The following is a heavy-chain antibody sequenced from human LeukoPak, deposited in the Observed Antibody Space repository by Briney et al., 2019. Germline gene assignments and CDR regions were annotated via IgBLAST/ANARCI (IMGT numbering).Heavy chain of an antibody. Sequence: PGGSLRLSCAASGFTFSSYGMHWVRQAPGKGLEWVAVIWYDGSNKYYADSVKGRFTISRDNSKNTLYLQMNSLRAEDTAAYYCAKYRVRGVSPFDYWGQGTLVTVSS. D-gene: IGHD3-10*01. J-gene: IGHJ4*02. CDR3: AKYRVRGVSPFDY. V-gene: IGHV3-33*06. CDR1: GFTFSSYG. CDR2: IWYDGSNK.